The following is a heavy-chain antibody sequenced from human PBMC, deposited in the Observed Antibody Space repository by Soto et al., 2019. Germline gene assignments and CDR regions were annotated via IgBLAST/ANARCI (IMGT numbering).Heavy chain of an antibody. Sequence: QVQLVESGGGVVQPGRSLRLSCAASGFTFSSYAMHWVRQAPGKGLEWVAVISYDGSNKYYADSVKGRFTISRDNSKNTLYLQMNSLRAEDTAVYYWARDRIRAAAGYLDYWGQGTLVTVSS. CDR2: ISYDGSNK. V-gene: IGHV3-30-3*01. J-gene: IGHJ4*02. CDR3: ARDRIRAAAGYLDY. D-gene: IGHD6-13*01. CDR1: GFTFSSYA.